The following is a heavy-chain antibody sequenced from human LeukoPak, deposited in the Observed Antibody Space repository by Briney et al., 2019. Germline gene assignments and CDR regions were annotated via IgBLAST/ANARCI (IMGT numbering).Heavy chain of an antibody. CDR2: ISGSDGNT. J-gene: IGHJ4*02. V-gene: IGHV3-23*01. D-gene: IGHD2-2*01. CDR3: AKGHCSSTTCSLGY. CDR1: GFTFSSYA. Sequence: PGGSLRLSCAASGFTFSSYAMSWVRKAAGKGLEWGSVISGSDGNTYYADSVKGRFTISRDNSKNTLYLQMSSLETEDTAVYYCAKGHCSSTTCSLGYWGQGSLVTVSS.